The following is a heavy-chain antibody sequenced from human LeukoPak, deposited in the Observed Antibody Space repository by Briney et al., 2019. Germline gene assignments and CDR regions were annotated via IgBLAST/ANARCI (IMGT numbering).Heavy chain of an antibody. Sequence: SETLSLTCTVSGGSISSYYWSWIRQPPGKGLEWIGSIYYSGSTNYNPSLKSRVTISVDTSKNQFSLKLSSVTAADTAVYYCARLGIVVVPAAIPEVPFDIWGQGTMVTVSS. J-gene: IGHJ3*02. CDR1: GGSISSYY. D-gene: IGHD2-2*01. CDR3: ARLGIVVVPAAIPEVPFDI. CDR2: IYYSGST. V-gene: IGHV4-59*08.